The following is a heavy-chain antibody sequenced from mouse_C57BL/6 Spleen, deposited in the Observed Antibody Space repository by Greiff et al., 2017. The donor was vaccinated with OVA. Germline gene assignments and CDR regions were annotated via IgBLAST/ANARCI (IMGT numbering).Heavy chain of an antibody. CDR1: GYSITSGYD. CDR3: TRDKVYCNRPCAY. V-gene: IGHV3-1*01. CDR2: ISYSGST. Sequence: EVQLVASGPGMVKPSQSLSLTCTVTGYSITSGYDWHWIRHFPGNKLEWMGYISYSGSTNYNPSLKSRISITHDTSKNHFFLKLNSVTTEDTATYFCTRDKVYCNRPCAYWRKDSVVCVST. D-gene: IGHD2-1*01. J-gene: IGHJ3*01.